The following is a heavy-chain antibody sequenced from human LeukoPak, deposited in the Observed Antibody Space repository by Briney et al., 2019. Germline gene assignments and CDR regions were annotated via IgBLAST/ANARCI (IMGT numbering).Heavy chain of an antibody. CDR2: MNPNNGNT. Sequence: ASVKVSCKASGYTFTSYDIIWLRQATGQGLEWMGWMNPNNGNTGYVQKLQGRLTMTRDTSISTAYMELSSLRSEDTAAYYCARDLVDNACDFWGQGTLVTVSS. V-gene: IGHV1-8*02. J-gene: IGHJ4*02. D-gene: IGHD2-8*01. CDR1: GYTFTSYD. CDR3: ARDLVDNACDF.